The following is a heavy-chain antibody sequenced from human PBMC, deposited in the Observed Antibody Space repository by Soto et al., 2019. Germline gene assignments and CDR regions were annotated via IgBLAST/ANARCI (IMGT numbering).Heavy chain of an antibody. D-gene: IGHD2-2*02. Sequence: GGSLRLSCSASAFTFSSYEMNWVRQAPGKGLEWVSYISSSASTIYYADSVKGRFTISRDNAKNSVSLQMNSLRAEDTAVYYCAREYTAWPLAYGLDVWGQGTTVTVSS. V-gene: IGHV3-48*03. CDR3: AREYTAWPLAYGLDV. CDR1: AFTFSSYE. J-gene: IGHJ6*02. CDR2: ISSSASTI.